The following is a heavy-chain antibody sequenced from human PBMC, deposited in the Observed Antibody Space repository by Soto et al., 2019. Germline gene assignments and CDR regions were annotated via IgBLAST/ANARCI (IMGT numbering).Heavy chain of an antibody. CDR2: IYPGDSDT. CDR1: GYSFTSYW. CDR3: ARLRLDSYYYYYGMDV. D-gene: IGHD6-19*01. J-gene: IGHJ6*02. Sequence: RGESLKISCKGSGYSFTSYWIGWVRQMPGKGLEWMGIIYPGDSDTRYSPSFQGQVTISADKSISTAYLQWSSLKASDTAMYYCARLRLDSYYYYYGMDVWGQGTTVTVSS. V-gene: IGHV5-51*01.